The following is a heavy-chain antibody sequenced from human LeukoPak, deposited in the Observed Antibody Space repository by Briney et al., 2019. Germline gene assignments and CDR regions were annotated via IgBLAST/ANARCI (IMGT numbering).Heavy chain of an antibody. CDR3: ARRYCSGSSCYWLGY. CDR2: ISSSSSYI. CDR1: GFTFSSYG. J-gene: IGHJ4*02. V-gene: IGHV3-21*01. D-gene: IGHD2-15*01. Sequence: GGSLRLSCAASGFTFSSYGMHWVRQAPGKGLEWVSSISSSSSYIYYADSVKGRFTISRDNAKNSLYLQVNSLRAEDTAVYYCARRYCSGSSCYWLGYWGQGTLVTVPS.